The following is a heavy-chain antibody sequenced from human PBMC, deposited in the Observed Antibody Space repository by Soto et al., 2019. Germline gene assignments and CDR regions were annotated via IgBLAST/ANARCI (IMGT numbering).Heavy chain of an antibody. Sequence: GGSLRVWCAAFSFTDSGKEYVSCVRQAPAERLVRVSAFFAXDGTYYAASVTCRFTTSSDRSRTTVYLQMNSLRPDDTAVYSGATGHLQDHAYEIGGLGTMVTVSS. CDR2: FFAXDGT. CDR3: ATGHLQDHAYEI. V-gene: IGHV3-53*01. J-gene: IGHJ3*02. D-gene: IGHD7-27*01. CDR1: SFTDSGKEY.